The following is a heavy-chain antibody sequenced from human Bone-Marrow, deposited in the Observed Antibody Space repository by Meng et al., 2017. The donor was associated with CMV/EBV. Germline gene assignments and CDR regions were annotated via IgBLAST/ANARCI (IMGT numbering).Heavy chain of an antibody. V-gene: IGHV4-34*01. J-gene: IGHJ6*02. D-gene: IGHD2-2*01. CDR3: ARRGASILVVPAARQRGYYYGMDV. CDR1: GGSFSGYY. Sequence: SETLSLTCAVYGGSFSGYYWSWIRQPPGKGLEWIGEINHSGSTNYNPSLKSRVTISVDTSKNQFSLKLSSVTAADTAVYYCARRGASILVVPAARQRGYYYGMDVWGQGTTVTVSS. CDR2: INHSGST.